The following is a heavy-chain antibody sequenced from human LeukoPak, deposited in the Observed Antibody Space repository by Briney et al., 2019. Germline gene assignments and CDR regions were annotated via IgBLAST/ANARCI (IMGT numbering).Heavy chain of an antibody. J-gene: IGHJ4*02. D-gene: IGHD5-12*01. CDR2: INHSGST. V-gene: IGHV4-34*01. Sequence: SETLSLTCAVYGGSFSGYYCSWIRQPPGKGLEWIGEINHSGSTNYNPSLKSRVTISVDTSKNQFSLKLSSVTAADTAVYYCARPGALRYLDYWGQGTLVTVSS. CDR1: GGSFSGYY. CDR3: ARPGALRYLDY.